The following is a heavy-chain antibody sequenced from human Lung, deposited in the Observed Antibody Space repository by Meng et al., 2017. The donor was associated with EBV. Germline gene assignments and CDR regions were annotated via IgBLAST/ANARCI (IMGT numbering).Heavy chain of an antibody. CDR1: GFTFSSYN. V-gene: IGHV3-21*01. J-gene: IGHJ4*02. D-gene: IGHD3-10*01. Sequence: EVQRVESGGGPVKPGGSLRLSCAASGFTFSSYNLTWVRQAPGKGLEWVSSISSSRSYIYYADSMKGRFTISRDNAKNSLYLQMNSLRAEDTAVYYCARERGDYWGQGTLVTVSS. CDR2: ISSSRSYI. CDR3: ARERGDY.